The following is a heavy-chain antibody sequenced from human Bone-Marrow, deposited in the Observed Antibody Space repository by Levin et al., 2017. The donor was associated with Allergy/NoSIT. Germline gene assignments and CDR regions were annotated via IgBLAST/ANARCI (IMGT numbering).Heavy chain of an antibody. CDR2: IYYSGSI. Sequence: PSETLSLTCTVSGGSISSYYCTWMRQPPGKGLEWIGYIYYSGSISYNPSLKSRVTISVDTSKNQFSLNLSSVTAADTAVYYCATGRGYFDYWGQGTLVTVSS. CDR3: ATGRGYFDY. V-gene: IGHV4-59*01. D-gene: IGHD1-14*01. CDR1: GGSISSYY. J-gene: IGHJ4*02.